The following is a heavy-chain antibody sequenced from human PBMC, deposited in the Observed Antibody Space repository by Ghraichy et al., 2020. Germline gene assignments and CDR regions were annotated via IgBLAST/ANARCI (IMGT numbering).Heavy chain of an antibody. V-gene: IGHV3-23*01. D-gene: IGHD1-26*01. CDR1: GFTFSSYA. CDR3: AKGGIVGANRN. J-gene: IGHJ4*02. Sequence: GGSLRLSCAASGFTFSSYAMSWVRQAPGKGLELVSAISVGGGSTYYADSVKGRFTISRDTSKNTLNLQMNSLRAEDTAMYYCAKGGIVGANRNWGQGTLDTVSS. CDR2: ISVGGGST.